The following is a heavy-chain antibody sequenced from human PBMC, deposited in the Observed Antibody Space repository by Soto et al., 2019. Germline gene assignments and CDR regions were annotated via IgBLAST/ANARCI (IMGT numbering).Heavy chain of an antibody. CDR2: INPDGGGT. CDR3: TVGCDYLGVDV. CDR1: GYTFTSYY. D-gene: IGHD6-19*01. J-gene: IGHJ6*02. Sequence: QVQLVQSGAEVKKPGASVKVSCKASGYTFTSYYMHWVRLAPGQGLEWMGIINPDGGGTSYAQQCQGRVIMTSATSTNAVYMEMSSLRSEATAVYYCTVGCDYLGVDVWGQGTTVTVSS. V-gene: IGHV1-46*01.